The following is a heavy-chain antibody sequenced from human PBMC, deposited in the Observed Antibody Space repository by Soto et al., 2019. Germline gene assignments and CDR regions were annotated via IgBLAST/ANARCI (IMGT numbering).Heavy chain of an antibody. CDR1: GYTFTTYH. J-gene: IGHJ1*01. D-gene: IGHD2-2*01. V-gene: IGHV1-46*01. CDR2: IDPIGGNT. CDR3: VRGYCTSSASCEGDFQQ. Sequence: QVQLVQSGAEGKEPGASVKISCKASGYTFTTYHIHWVRQAPGQGLDWMGMIDPIGGNTGYARKFQXRXTXTXXTSTGTAYIEVTSLRFDDTAMYFCVRGYCTSSASCEGDFQQWGQGTLVTVSS.